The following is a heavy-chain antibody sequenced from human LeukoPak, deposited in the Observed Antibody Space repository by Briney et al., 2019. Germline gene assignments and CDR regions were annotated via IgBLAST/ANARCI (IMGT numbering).Heavy chain of an antibody. V-gene: IGHV3-21*01. J-gene: IGHJ4*02. D-gene: IGHD6-19*01. CDR2: ISSSSSYI. Sequence: GGSLRLSCAASGFTFSSYSMNWVRQAPGKGLEWVSSISSSSSYIYYADSVKGRFTISRDNSKNTLYLQMNSLRAEDTAVYYCAKDGEYSSGWYGSGDYWGQGTLVTVSS. CDR3: AKDGEYSSGWYGSGDY. CDR1: GFTFSSYS.